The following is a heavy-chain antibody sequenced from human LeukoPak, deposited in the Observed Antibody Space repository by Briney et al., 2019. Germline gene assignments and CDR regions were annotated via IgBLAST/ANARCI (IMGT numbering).Heavy chain of an antibody. CDR1: GGSISSYY. D-gene: IGHD4-23*01. CDR2: IYYSGST. Sequence: SETQSLTCTVSGGSISSYYWSWIRQPPGKGLEWIGYIYYSGSTNYNPSLKSRVAISVDTSKNQFSLKLSSVTAADTAVYYCARVVYGGNFDYWGQGTLVTVSS. CDR3: ARVVYGGNFDY. J-gene: IGHJ4*02. V-gene: IGHV4-59*01.